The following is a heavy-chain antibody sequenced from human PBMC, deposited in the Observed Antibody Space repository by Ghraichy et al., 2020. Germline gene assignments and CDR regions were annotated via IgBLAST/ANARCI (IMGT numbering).Heavy chain of an antibody. CDR3: ARDSIPNTVVTPRSYWYFDL. V-gene: IGHV1-46*01. CDR2: INPSGGST. CDR1: GYTFTSYY. D-gene: IGHD4-23*01. Sequence: ASVKVSCKASGYTFTSYYMHWVRQAPGQGLEWMGIINPSGGSTSYAQKFQGRVTMTRDTSTSTVYMELSSLRSEDTAVYYCARDSIPNTVVTPRSYWYFDLWGRGTLVTVSS. J-gene: IGHJ2*01.